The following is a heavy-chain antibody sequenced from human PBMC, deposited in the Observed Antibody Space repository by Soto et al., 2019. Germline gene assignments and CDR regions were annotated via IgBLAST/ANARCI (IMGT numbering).Heavy chain of an antibody. CDR3: AKDRYSGYDDGVDY. Sequence: ESGGGVVQPGRSLRLSCAASGFTFSSYGMHWVRQAPGKGLEWVAVISYDGSNKYYADSVKGRFTISRDNSKNTLYLQMNSLRAEDTAVYYCAKDRYSGYDDGVDYWGQGTLVTVSS. V-gene: IGHV3-30*18. CDR2: ISYDGSNK. D-gene: IGHD5-12*01. CDR1: GFTFSSYG. J-gene: IGHJ4*02.